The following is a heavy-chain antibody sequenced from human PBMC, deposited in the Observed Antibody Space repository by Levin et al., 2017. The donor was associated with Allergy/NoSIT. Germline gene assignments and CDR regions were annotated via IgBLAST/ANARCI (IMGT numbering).Heavy chain of an antibody. CDR3: AARVFDY. J-gene: IGHJ4*02. CDR1: GFPFSTYD. Sequence: GGSLRLSCATSGFPFSTYDMNWVRQAPNKGLEWVALISSGGSPTYYADSVKGRFTVSRDNSKNTLYLQMNSLRPEDTAVYYCAARVFDYWGQGAPVAVSS. V-gene: IGHV3-30*03. D-gene: IGHD6-13*01. CDR2: ISSGGSPT.